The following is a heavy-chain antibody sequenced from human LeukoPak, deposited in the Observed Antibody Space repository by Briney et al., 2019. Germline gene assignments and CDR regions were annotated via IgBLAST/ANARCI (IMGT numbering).Heavy chain of an antibody. CDR1: GYTFTDDY. CDR3: ARTRGGDYVLDY. V-gene: IGHV1-2*02. Sequence: ASVKVSCKASGYTFTDDYVHWVRQAPGQGLEWMGWINPNSGVTNYAQKFQGRVTMTRDMSISTAYMELSSLRSEDTAVYYCARTRGGDYVLDYWGQGTLVTVSS. CDR2: INPNSGVT. J-gene: IGHJ4*02. D-gene: IGHD4-17*01.